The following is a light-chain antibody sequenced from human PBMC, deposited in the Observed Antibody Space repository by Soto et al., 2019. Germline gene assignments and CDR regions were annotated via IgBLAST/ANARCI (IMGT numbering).Light chain of an antibody. J-gene: IGKJ4*01. CDR3: QQLNSYPLT. V-gene: IGKV1-9*01. Sequence: DIPLTQSPSFLSASVGDRVTITCRASQGISSDLDWYQQKPGEAPKLLIYSASTLKSGVPSRFSGSGSGTEFTLTFSSLQAKDFATYYCQQLNSYPLTFGGGTKVVIK. CDR2: SAS. CDR1: QGISSD.